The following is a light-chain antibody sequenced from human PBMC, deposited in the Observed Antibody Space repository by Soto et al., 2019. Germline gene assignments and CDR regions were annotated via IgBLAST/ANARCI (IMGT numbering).Light chain of an antibody. J-gene: IGLJ1*01. CDR3: CSYAGSSTVYV. CDR1: SSDVGSYNL. Sequence: QSVLTQPASVSGSPGQSITISCTGNSSDVGSYNLVSWYQQHPGKATKVMLYEVSKRPSVVSNRFSGSKSGNTASLTISGLQAEDEADYYCCSYAGSSTVYVFGTGTQLTVL. CDR2: EVS. V-gene: IGLV2-23*02.